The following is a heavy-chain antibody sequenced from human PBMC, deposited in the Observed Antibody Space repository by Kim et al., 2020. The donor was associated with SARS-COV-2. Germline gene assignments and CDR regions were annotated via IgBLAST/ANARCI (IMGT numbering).Heavy chain of an antibody. V-gene: IGHV1-46*01. CDR2: INPSGGST. CDR1: GYTFTSYY. D-gene: IGHD6-19*01. J-gene: IGHJ4*02. Sequence: ASVKVSCKASGYTFTSYYMHWVRQAPGQGLEWMGIINPSGGSTSYAQKFQGRVTMTRDTSTSTVYMELSSLRSEDTAVYYCARDRFLPEHSSGCLSYWGQGTLVTVSS. CDR3: ARDRFLPEHSSGCLSY.